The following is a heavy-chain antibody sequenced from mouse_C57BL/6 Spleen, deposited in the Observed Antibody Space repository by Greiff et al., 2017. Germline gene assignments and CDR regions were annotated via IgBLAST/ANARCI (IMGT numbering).Heavy chain of an antibody. CDR3: TGLLGLQGYFDV. CDR2: IRLKSDNYAT. CDR1: GFTFSNYW. J-gene: IGHJ1*03. Sequence: EVKLMESGGGLVQPGGSMKLSCVASGFTFSNYWMNWVRQSPEKGLEWVAQIRLKSDNYATHYAESVKGRFTISRDDSKSSVYLQMNSLRAEDTGIYYCTGLLGLQGYFDVWGTGTTVTVSS. V-gene: IGHV6-3*01. D-gene: IGHD2-4*01.